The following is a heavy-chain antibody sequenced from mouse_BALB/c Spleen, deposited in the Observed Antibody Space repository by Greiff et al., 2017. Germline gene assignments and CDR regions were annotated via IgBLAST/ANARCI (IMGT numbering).Heavy chain of an antibody. V-gene: IGHV7-1*02. J-gene: IGHJ3*01. CDR3: ARDLYYGNYWFAY. D-gene: IGHD2-1*01. CDR1: GFTFSDFY. Sequence: DVKLVESGGGLVQPGGSLRLSCATSGFTFSDFYMEWVRQPPGKRLEWIAASRNKANDYTTEYSASVKGRFIVSRDTSQSILYLQMNALRAEDTAIDYCARDLYYGNYWFAYWGQGTLVTVSA. CDR2: SRNKANDYTT.